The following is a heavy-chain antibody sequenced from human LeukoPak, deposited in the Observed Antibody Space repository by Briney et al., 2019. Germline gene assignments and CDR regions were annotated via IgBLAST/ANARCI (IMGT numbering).Heavy chain of an antibody. CDR3: AREGGFSSGYLNNWFDP. CDR1: GGSISSYY. Sequence: SETLSLTCTVSGGSISSYYWSWIRHPPGKGPEWIGYIYYSGSTNYNPSLKSRVTMSVDTSKNQFSLKLSSVTAADTAVYYCAREGGFSSGYLNNWFDPWGQGTLVTVSS. D-gene: IGHD3-22*01. J-gene: IGHJ5*02. V-gene: IGHV4-59*01. CDR2: IYYSGST.